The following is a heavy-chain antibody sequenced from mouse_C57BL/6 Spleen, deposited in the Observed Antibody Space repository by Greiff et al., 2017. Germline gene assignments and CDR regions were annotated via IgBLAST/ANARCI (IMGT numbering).Heavy chain of an antibody. V-gene: IGHV3-6*01. D-gene: IGHD3-2*02. J-gene: IGHJ2*01. Sequence: VQLKESGPGLVKPSQSLSLTCSVTGYSITSGYYWNWIRQFPGNKLEWMGYISYDGSNNYNPSLKNRISITRDTSKNQFFLKLNSVTTEDTATYYCAREGGSGTFDYWGQGTTLTVSS. CDR3: AREGGSGTFDY. CDR2: ISYDGSN. CDR1: GYSITSGYY.